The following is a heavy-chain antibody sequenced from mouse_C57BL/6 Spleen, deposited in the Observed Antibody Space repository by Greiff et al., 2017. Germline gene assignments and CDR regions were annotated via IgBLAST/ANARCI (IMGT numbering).Heavy chain of an antibody. J-gene: IGHJ2*01. CDR2: INPNNGGT. V-gene: IGHV1-18*01. D-gene: IGHD3-2*02. CDR3: ARGSSGFDY. CDR1: GYTFTDYN. Sequence: VQLQQSGPELVKPGASVKIPCKASGYTFTDYNMDWVKQSHGKSLEWIGDINPNNGGTIYNQKFKGKATLTVDKSSSTAYMELRSLTSEDTAVYYCARGSSGFDYWGQGTTLTVSS.